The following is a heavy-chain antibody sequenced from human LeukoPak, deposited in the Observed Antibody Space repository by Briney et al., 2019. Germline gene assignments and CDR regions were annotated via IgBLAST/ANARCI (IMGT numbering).Heavy chain of an antibody. J-gene: IGHJ5*02. CDR2: IIPIFGTA. D-gene: IGHD3-22*01. Sequence: GSSVKVSCKASGGTFSSYAISWVRQAPGQGREWMGGIIPIFGTANYAQKFQGRVTITADKSTSTAYMELSSLRSEDTAVYYCARGSYYYDSRPWFDPWGQGTLVTVSS. V-gene: IGHV1-69*06. CDR1: GGTFSSYA. CDR3: ARGSYYYDSRPWFDP.